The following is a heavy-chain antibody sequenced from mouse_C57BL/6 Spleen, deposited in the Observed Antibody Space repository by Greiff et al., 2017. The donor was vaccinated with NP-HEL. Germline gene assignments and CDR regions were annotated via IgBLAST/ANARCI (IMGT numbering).Heavy chain of an antibody. Sequence: QVQLQQPGAELVKPGASVKMSCKASGYTFTSYWMHWVKQRPGQGLEWIGMIHPNSGSTNYNEKFKSKATLTVDKSSSTAYMQLSSLTSEDSAVYYCARSQDGYYRAWFAYWGQGTLVTVSA. CDR2: IHPNSGST. CDR3: ARSQDGYYRAWFAY. J-gene: IGHJ3*01. D-gene: IGHD2-3*01. V-gene: IGHV1-64*01. CDR1: GYTFTSYW.